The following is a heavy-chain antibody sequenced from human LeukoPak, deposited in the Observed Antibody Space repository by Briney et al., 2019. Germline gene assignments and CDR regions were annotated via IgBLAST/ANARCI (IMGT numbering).Heavy chain of an antibody. V-gene: IGHV3-7*01. CDR3: ARDDYGGTKY. J-gene: IGHJ4*02. Sequence: GGSLRLSCAASGFTFSNYWMSWVRQAPGKGLEWVANIKQDGSERYYVDSVKGRFTISRDNAKNSLYLRMNSLRAEDTALYYCARDDYGGTKYWGQGTLVTVSS. D-gene: IGHD4/OR15-4a*01. CDR1: GFTFSNYW. CDR2: IKQDGSER.